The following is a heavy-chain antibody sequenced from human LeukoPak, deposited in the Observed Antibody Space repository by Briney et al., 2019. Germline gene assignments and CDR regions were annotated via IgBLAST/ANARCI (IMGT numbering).Heavy chain of an antibody. Sequence: GRSLRLSCAASGFTFSSYGMHWVRQAPGKGLGWVAVISYDGSNKYYADSVKGRFTISRDNSKNTLYLQMNSLRAEDTAVYYCAKSDSSSWYYWGQGTLVTVSS. CDR1: GFTFSSYG. J-gene: IGHJ4*02. D-gene: IGHD6-13*01. V-gene: IGHV3-30*18. CDR3: AKSDSSSWYY. CDR2: ISYDGSNK.